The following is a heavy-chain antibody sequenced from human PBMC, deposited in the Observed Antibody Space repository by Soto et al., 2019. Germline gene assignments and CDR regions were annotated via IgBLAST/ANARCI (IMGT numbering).Heavy chain of an antibody. CDR2: ISHDGINK. Sequence: PGGSLRLSCAASGFTFTNYGLHWVRQAPGKGLEWVAVISHDGINKYYADSVKGRFTISRDNSKNTLYLQMNSLRAEDTAVYYCAKAGYSSSDYYYGMDVWGQGTTVTVSS. CDR3: AKAGYSSSDYYYGMDV. J-gene: IGHJ6*02. V-gene: IGHV3-30*18. CDR1: GFTFTNYG. D-gene: IGHD6-6*01.